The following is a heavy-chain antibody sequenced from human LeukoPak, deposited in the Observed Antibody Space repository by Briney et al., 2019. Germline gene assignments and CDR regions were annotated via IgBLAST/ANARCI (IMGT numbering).Heavy chain of an antibody. CDR2: ITGSSSAM. CDR3: ASDVVGGTTNY. CDR1: GFTFDDYA. D-gene: IGHD1-26*01. J-gene: IGHJ4*02. V-gene: IGHV3-48*01. Sequence: GGSLRLPCAASGFTFDDYAMHWVRQAPGKGLEWVSYITGSSSAMYYADSVKGRFTISRDNAKDSLFLQMNSLRAEDTAVYYCASDVVGGTTNYWGQGTLVTASS.